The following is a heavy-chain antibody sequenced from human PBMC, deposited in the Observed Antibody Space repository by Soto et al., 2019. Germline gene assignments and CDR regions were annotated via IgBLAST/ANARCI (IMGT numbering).Heavy chain of an antibody. Sequence: QVQLQESGPGLVKPSETLSLTCTVSGGSISSYYWSWIRQPPGQGLEWIGYIYYSGSTNYNPSLKSRVNISVDTSKNQFALKLSSVTAADTAVYYCALAAAGTVLFDYWGQGTLVTVSS. CDR3: ALAAAGTVLFDY. D-gene: IGHD6-13*01. V-gene: IGHV4-59*01. J-gene: IGHJ4*02. CDR2: IYYSGST. CDR1: GGSISSYY.